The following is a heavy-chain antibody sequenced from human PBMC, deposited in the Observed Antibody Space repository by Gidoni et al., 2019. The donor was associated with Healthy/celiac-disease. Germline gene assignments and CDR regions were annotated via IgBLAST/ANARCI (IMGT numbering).Heavy chain of an antibody. CDR3: ARDLVYGDYEVDY. J-gene: IGHJ4*02. Sequence: EVQLVESGGGLVQPGGSLRPPCSASGFPFSSYSMHWVRQAPGKGLEWVSYISSSSSTIYYADSVKGRFTISRDNAKNSLYLQMNSLRDEDTAVYYCARDLVYGDYEVDYWGQGTLVTVSS. V-gene: IGHV3-48*02. CDR1: GFPFSSYS. D-gene: IGHD4-17*01. CDR2: ISSSSSTI.